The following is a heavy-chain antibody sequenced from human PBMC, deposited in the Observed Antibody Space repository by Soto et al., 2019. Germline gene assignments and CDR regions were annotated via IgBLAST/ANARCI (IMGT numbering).Heavy chain of an antibody. CDR3: ARGYFPFDY. CDR1: GFTFSSYA. V-gene: IGHV3-30-3*01. Sequence: GSLRLSCAASGFTFSSYAMHWVRQAPGKGLEWVAVISYDGSNKYYADSVKGRFTISRDNSKNTLYLQMNSLRAEDTAGYYCARGYFPFDYWGQGTLVTVSS. D-gene: IGHD3-10*01. J-gene: IGHJ4*02. CDR2: ISYDGSNK.